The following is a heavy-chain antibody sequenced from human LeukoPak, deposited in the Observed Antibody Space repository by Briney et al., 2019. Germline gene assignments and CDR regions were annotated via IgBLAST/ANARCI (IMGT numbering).Heavy chain of an antibody. V-gene: IGHV4-59*01. D-gene: IGHD6-19*01. CDR1: GGSISSYY. CDR3: ARADIAVAGKGIDY. J-gene: IGHJ4*02. Sequence: PSETLSLTCTVSGGSISSYYWSWIRQPPGKGLEWIGYIYYSGSTNYNPSHKSRVTISVDTSKNHFSLKLSSGTAADTAVYYCARADIAVAGKGIDYWGQGTLVTVSS. CDR2: IYYSGST.